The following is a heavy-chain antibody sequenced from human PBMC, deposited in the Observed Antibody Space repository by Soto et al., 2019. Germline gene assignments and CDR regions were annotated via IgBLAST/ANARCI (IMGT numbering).Heavy chain of an antibody. J-gene: IGHJ4*02. CDR1: GFTFSYYT. V-gene: IGHV3-21*06. CDR3: AREGVHTYTEYYFDY. D-gene: IGHD3-16*01. Sequence: EVQLVESGGGLVNPGGSLRLSCAASGFTFSYYTLHWVRRAPGKGLEWVSYISGVRDYIRYADSVKGRFAISRDNAKTSLYLQMNSLTAKDTAVYYCAREGVHTYTEYYFDYWGQGTLSTVSS. CDR2: ISGVRDYI.